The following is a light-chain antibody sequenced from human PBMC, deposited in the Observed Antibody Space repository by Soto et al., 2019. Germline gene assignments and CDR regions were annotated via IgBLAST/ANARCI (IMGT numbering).Light chain of an antibody. CDR3: QQNYSPPLS. J-gene: IGKJ4*01. Sequence: DIQMTQSPSSLSASVGDRVTITCRASQSISSYVSWFQQKAGEAPRLLMYSASSLPSGVPSRFIGSGSGTDLTLTISSLQPEDFATYYCQQNYSPPLSFGGGTKVEI. CDR2: SAS. V-gene: IGKV1-39*01. CDR1: QSISSY.